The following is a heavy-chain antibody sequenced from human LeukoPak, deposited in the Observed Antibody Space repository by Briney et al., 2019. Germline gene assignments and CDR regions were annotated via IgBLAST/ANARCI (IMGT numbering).Heavy chain of an antibody. J-gene: IGHJ4*02. CDR3: ARHLPHCDILTGYYYFDY. V-gene: IGHV5-51*01. CDR2: IYPGDSDT. Sequence: GESLKISCKGSGYSFTSYWIGWVRQMPGKGLEWMGIIYPGDSDTRYSPSFQGQVTISADNSISTAYLQWSSLKASDTAMYYCARHLPHCDILTGYYYFDYWGQGTLVTVSS. CDR1: GYSFTSYW. D-gene: IGHD3-9*01.